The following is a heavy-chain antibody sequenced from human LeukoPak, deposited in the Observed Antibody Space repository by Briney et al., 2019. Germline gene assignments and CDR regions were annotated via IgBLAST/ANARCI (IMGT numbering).Heavy chain of an antibody. D-gene: IGHD1-1*01. CDR3: AKSWKPQKLIDY. CDR1: GFTFSSYG. V-gene: IGHV3-23*01. CDR2: ISGSGGTT. J-gene: IGHJ4*01. Sequence: GGSLRLSRAASGFTFSSYGMHWVRQAPGKGLEWVSAISGSGGTTYYADSVKGRFTISRDNSKNTLYLQMNSLRAEDTAVYYCAKSWKPQKLIDYWGHGTLVPVSS.